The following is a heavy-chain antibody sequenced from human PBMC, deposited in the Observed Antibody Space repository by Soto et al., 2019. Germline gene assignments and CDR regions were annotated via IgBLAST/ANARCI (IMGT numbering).Heavy chain of an antibody. D-gene: IGHD3-22*01. CDR3: ARDRLDYYDSSGYYPTGDY. J-gene: IGHJ4*02. V-gene: IGHV3-48*02. CDR1: GFTFSSYS. Sequence: EVQLVESGGGLVQPGGSLRLSCAASGFTFSSYSMNWVRQAPGKGLEWVSYISSSSSTIYYADSVKGRFSISRDNAKNSLYLQMNSMRDEATAVYYCARDRLDYYDSSGYYPTGDYWGQGTLVTVSS. CDR2: ISSSSSTI.